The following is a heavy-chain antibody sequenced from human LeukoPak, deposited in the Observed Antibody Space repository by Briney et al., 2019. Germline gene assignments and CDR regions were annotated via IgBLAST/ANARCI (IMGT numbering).Heavy chain of an antibody. V-gene: IGHV1-8*01. CDR2: MNPNSGNT. CDR3: ARNVDTATPKTTGLGY. CDR1: GYTFTSYD. D-gene: IGHD5-18*01. Sequence: ASVKVSCKASGYTFTSYDINWVRQATGQGLEWMGWMNPNSGNTGYAQKFQGRVTMTRNTSISTAYMELSSLRSEDTDVYYCARNVDTATPKTTGLGYWGQGTLVTVSS. J-gene: IGHJ4*02.